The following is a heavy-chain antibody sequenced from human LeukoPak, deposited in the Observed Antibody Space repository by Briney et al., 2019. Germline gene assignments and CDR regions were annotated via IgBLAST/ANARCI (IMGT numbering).Heavy chain of an antibody. V-gene: IGHV1-46*01. CDR3: ARDSRVYDFWSGLLKNHAFDI. CDR1: GYTFTSYY. J-gene: IGHJ3*02. Sequence: ASVKVSCKASGYTFTSYYMHWVRQAPGQGLEWMGIINPSGGSTSYAQKFQGRVTMTRDTSTSTVYMELSSLRSEDTAVYYCARDSRVYDFWSGLLKNHAFDIWGQGTMVTVSS. CDR2: INPSGGST. D-gene: IGHD3-3*01.